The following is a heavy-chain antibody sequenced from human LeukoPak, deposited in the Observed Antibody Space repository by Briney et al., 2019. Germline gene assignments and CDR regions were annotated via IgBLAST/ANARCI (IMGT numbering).Heavy chain of an antibody. D-gene: IGHD3-10*01. CDR3: ARQSILLFGEFDY. J-gene: IGHJ4*02. V-gene: IGHV4-59*08. CDR2: IYYSGST. CDR1: GGTISSYY. Sequence: SEILSLTCTVSGGTISSYYWSWIRQPPGKGLEWIGYIYYSGSTNYNPSLKSRVTMSVDTSKNQFSLKLSSVTAADTAVYYCARQSILLFGEFDYWGQGTLVTVSS.